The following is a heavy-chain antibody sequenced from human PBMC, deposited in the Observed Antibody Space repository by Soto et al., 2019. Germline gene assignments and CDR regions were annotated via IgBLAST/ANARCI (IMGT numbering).Heavy chain of an antibody. Sequence: QVQLVESGGGVVQPGRSLRLSCAASGFTFSSYGMHWVRQAPGKGLEWVAVISYDGSNKYYADSVKGRFTISRDNSKNTLYLQMNSLRAEDTAVYYCAKDLRDLWGYWYFDLWGRGTLVTVSS. J-gene: IGHJ2*01. D-gene: IGHD3-10*01. CDR1: GFTFSSYG. CDR3: AKDLRDLWGYWYFDL. CDR2: ISYDGSNK. V-gene: IGHV3-30*18.